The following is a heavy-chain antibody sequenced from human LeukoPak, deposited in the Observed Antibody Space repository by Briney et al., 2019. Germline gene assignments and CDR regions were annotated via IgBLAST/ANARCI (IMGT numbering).Heavy chain of an antibody. CDR3: AKDLSVLLWFGELSPFDY. CDR2: IRYDGSNK. D-gene: IGHD3-10*01. Sequence: GRSLRLSCAASGFTFSSYGMHWVRQAPGKGLEWVAFIRYDGSNKYYADSVKGRFTISRDNSKNTLYLQMNSLRAEDTAVYYCAKDLSVLLWFGELSPFDYWGQGTLVTVSS. J-gene: IGHJ4*02. CDR1: GFTFSSYG. V-gene: IGHV3-30*02.